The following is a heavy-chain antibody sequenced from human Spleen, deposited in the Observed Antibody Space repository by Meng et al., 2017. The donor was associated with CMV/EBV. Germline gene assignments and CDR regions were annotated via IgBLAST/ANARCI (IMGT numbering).Heavy chain of an antibody. CDR2: IYYSGST. Sequence: SETLFLTCTVSGGSISSGDYYWSWIRQPPGKGLEWIGYIYYSGSTYYNPSLKSRVTISVDTSKNQFSLKLNSVSAADTAVYYCARHGNQQLVRTGFDPWGQGTLVTVSS. D-gene: IGHD6-6*01. V-gene: IGHV4-30-4*08. J-gene: IGHJ5*02. CDR3: ARHGNQQLVRTGFDP. CDR1: GGSISSGDYY.